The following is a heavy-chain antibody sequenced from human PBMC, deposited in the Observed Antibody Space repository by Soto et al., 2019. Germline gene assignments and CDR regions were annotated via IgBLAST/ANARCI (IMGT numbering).Heavy chain of an antibody. V-gene: IGHV4-34*01. CDR1: GGSFSGYY. J-gene: IGHJ6*02. CDR3: ARVYGSGSYLPDLWYYYYGMDV. CDR2: INHSGST. Sequence: SETLSLTCAVYGGSFSGYYWSWIRQPPEKGLEWIGEINHSGSTNYNPSLKSRVTISVDTSKNQFSLKLSSVTAADTAVYYCARVYGSGSYLPDLWYYYYGMDVWGQGTTVTVSS. D-gene: IGHD3-10*01.